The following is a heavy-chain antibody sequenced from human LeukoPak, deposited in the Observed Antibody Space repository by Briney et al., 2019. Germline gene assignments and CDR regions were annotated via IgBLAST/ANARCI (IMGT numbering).Heavy chain of an antibody. CDR1: GFTFSSYA. Sequence: GGSLRLSCAASGFTFSSYAMHWVRQAPGKGLEWVAVISYDGSNKHYADSVKGRFTISRDNSKNTLYLQMNSLRAEDTAVYYCARTPNYIDFVYWGQGTLVTVSS. V-gene: IGHV3-30-3*01. D-gene: IGHD4/OR15-4a*01. CDR3: ARTPNYIDFVY. J-gene: IGHJ4*02. CDR2: ISYDGSNK.